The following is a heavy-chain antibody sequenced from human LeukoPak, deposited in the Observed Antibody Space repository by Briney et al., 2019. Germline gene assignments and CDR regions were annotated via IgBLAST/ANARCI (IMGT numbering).Heavy chain of an antibody. Sequence: SETLSLTCGVYGGSFSGYYWSWIRQPPGKGLEWIGYIYYSGGTNYNPSLKSRVTISVDTSKNQFSLKLSSVTAADTAVYYCASSQGWWGFDPWGQGTLVTVSS. CDR3: ASSQGWWGFDP. V-gene: IGHV4-59*01. J-gene: IGHJ5*02. CDR2: IYYSGGT. D-gene: IGHD2-8*02. CDR1: GGSFSGYY.